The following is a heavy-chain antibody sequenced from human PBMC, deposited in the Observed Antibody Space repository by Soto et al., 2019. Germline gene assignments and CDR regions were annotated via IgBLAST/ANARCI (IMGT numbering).Heavy chain of an antibody. D-gene: IGHD5-12*01. CDR1: GFTFSSYG. V-gene: IGHV3-30*18. Sequence: QVQLVESGGGVVQPGRSLRLSCAASGFTFSSYGMHWVRQAPGKGLEWVAVISYDGSNKYYADSVKGRFTISRDNSKNTLYLQMNSLRAEDTAVYYCAKGSRDGYNLGYLGQGTLVTVSS. J-gene: IGHJ4*02. CDR2: ISYDGSNK. CDR3: AKGSRDGYNLGY.